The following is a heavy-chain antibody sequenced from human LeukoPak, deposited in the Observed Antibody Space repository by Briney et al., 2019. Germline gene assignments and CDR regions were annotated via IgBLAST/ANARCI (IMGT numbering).Heavy chain of an antibody. CDR2: ISGSGGNS. Sequence: GGSLRLSCTSSGFSFDTYAMNWVRQVPGKGLEWVSEISGSGGNSYYADSVKRRFTISRDNYKNTLYLQMHSLRAEDTAIYYCAKERQGGTSSGDEAFYFDYWGQGTLVTVSS. D-gene: IGHD7-27*01. CDR3: AKERQGGTSSGDEAFYFDY. J-gene: IGHJ4*02. CDR1: GFSFDTYA. V-gene: IGHV3-23*01.